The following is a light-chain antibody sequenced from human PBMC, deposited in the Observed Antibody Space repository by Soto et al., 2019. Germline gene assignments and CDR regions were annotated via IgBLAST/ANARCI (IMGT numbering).Light chain of an antibody. CDR2: EVV. Sequence: QSVLAQAPSASGGPRQTGTISRAGTKNDIGVYDFVSWYQHHPGKAPRLIIYEVVQRPSGVPDRFSGSKSGNTASLTVSGLQAADEADYFCKSYAGSNTYVFGSGTKVTVL. J-gene: IGLJ1*01. CDR3: KSYAGSNTYV. CDR1: KNDIGVYDF. V-gene: IGLV2-8*01.